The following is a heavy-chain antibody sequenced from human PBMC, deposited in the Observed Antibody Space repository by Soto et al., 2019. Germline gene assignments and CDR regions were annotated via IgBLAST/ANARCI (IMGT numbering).Heavy chain of an antibody. J-gene: IGHJ5*02. D-gene: IGHD3-10*01. CDR1: GYTFTSYD. CDR2: MNPNSGNT. CDR3: ARELLGSGELLAYWFDP. V-gene: IGHV1-8*01. Sequence: QVQLVQSGAEVKKPGASVKVSCKASGYTFTSYDINWVRQATGQGLEWMGWMNPNSGNTGYAQKFQGRVTMTRNTPISTAYMELSSLRSEDTAVYYCARELLGSGELLAYWFDPWGQGTLVTVSS.